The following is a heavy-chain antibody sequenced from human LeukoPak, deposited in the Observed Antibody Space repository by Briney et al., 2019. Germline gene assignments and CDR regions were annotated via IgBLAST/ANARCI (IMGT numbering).Heavy chain of an antibody. V-gene: IGHV3-48*03. CDR1: GFTFSSYE. CDR2: ISSSGSTI. D-gene: IGHD4-23*01. J-gene: IGHJ4*02. CDR3: ARSRPRYVVSPVDY. Sequence: PGGSLRLSCAASGFTFSSYEMNWVRQAPGKGLEWVSYISSSGSTIYYADSVKGRFTISRDNAKNSLYLQMNSLRAEDTAVYYCARSRPRYVVSPVDYWGQGTLVTVSS.